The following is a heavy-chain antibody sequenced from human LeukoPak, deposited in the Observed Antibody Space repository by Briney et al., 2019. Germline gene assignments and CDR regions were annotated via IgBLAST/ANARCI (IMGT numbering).Heavy chain of an antibody. CDR1: GGSISSSNYY. V-gene: IGHV4-39*01. CDR2: IYYSGST. Sequence: SETLSLTCTVSGGSISSSNYYWGWIRQPPGKGLEWIGSIYYSGSTYYNPSLKSRVTISVDTSKNQFSLKLSSVTAADTAVYYCARPIAAAGLRFSFDYWGQGTLVTVSS. CDR3: ARPIAAAGLRFSFDY. D-gene: IGHD6-13*01. J-gene: IGHJ4*02.